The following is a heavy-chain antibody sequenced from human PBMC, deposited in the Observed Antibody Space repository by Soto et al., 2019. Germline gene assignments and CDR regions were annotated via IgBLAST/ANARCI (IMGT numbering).Heavy chain of an antibody. CDR2: IKSKTDGGTT. V-gene: IGHV3-15*07. CDR1: GFSFGEAW. D-gene: IGHD1-1*01. Sequence: GRSPKLSCAPPGFSFGEAWINWVGQAPGKGLEWVGRIKSKTDGGTTDYAAPVKGRFTISRDDSKNTLYLQMNSLKTEDTAVYYCTTGMGYNPGFDYWGQGT. CDR3: TTGMGYNPGFDY. J-gene: IGHJ4*02.